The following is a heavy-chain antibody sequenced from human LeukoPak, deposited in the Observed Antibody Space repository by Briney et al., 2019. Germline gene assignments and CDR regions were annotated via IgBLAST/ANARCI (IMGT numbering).Heavy chain of an antibody. V-gene: IGHV3-30*04. CDR1: GFIFSSYA. CDR3: ARMGNKWVRGVISQTYYFDY. J-gene: IGHJ4*02. CDR2: ISYDGSNK. Sequence: GGSLRLSCGASGFIFSSYAMHWVRQAPGKGLEWVAVISYDGSNKYYADSVKGRFTISRDNSKNTLYPQMNSLRAEDTAVYYCARMGNKWVRGVISQTYYFDYWGQGTLVTVSS. D-gene: IGHD3-10*01.